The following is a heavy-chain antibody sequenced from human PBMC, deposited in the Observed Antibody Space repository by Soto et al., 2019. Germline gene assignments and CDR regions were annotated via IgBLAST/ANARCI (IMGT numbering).Heavy chain of an antibody. Sequence: GGSLRLSCAASGFTFSSYDMNWVRQAPGKGLEWISYISESSSLTYYADSVKGRFTISRDNAKSSLYLQMNSLIVDDTAVYYCARVERITMVRGVRWGRGTLVTVSS. D-gene: IGHD3-10*01. CDR3: ARVERITMVRGVR. V-gene: IGHV3-48*01. CDR2: ISESSSLT. CDR1: GFTFSSYD. J-gene: IGHJ4*02.